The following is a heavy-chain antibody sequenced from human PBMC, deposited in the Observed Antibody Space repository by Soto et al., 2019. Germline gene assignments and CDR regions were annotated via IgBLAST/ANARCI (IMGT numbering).Heavy chain of an antibody. V-gene: IGHV3-48*03. CDR3: ARVRIVVVTTYPGDYYGMDI. Sequence: HPGGSLRLSCAASGFTFSSYEMNWVRQAPGKGLEWVSYISSSGSTIYYADSVKGRFTISRDNAKNSLYLQMNGLRAEDTAVYYCARVRIVVVTTYPGDYYGMDIWGQGTTVT. CDR1: GFTFSSYE. J-gene: IGHJ6*02. D-gene: IGHD2-21*02. CDR2: ISSSGSTI.